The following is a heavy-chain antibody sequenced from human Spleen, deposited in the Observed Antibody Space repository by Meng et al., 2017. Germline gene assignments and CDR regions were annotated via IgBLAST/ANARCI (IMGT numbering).Heavy chain of an antibody. CDR3: ARGPGCSGGSCYFLTY. V-gene: IGHV4-31*03. CDR1: GGSISTGGDY. D-gene: IGHD2-15*01. Sequence: SETLSLTCTVSGGSISTGGDYWTWIRQHPGEGLEWIGYIFYSGSTNCNPSLKSRVTISVDTSRNQFSLKLRSVTAADTAIYYCARGPGCSGGSCYFLTYWGQGTMVTVSS. J-gene: IGHJ4*02. CDR2: IFYSGST.